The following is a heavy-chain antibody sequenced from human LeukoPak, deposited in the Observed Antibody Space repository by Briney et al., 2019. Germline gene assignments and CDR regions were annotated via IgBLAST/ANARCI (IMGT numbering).Heavy chain of an antibody. J-gene: IGHJ4*02. CDR2: IYYSGST. CDR3: ARQGRDGHIVDY. Sequence: SETLSLTCTISGGSISSYYWSWIRQPPGKGLEWIGYIYYSGSTNYNPSLKSRVTISVDTSKNQFSLKLSSVTAADTAVYYCARQGRDGHIVDYWGQGTLVTVSS. D-gene: IGHD2-21*02. CDR1: GGSISSYY. V-gene: IGHV4-59*08.